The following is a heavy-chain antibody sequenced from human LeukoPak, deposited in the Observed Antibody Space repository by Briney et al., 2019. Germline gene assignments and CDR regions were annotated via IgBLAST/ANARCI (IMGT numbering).Heavy chain of an antibody. CDR1: GYTFTSYA. CDR3: ATPPRYGLDWYFDL. Sequence: GASVKVSCKASGYTFTSYAMHWVRQAPGQRLEWMGWINAGNGNTKYSRKFQGRVTITRDTSVSTAYMELSSLRSEDTAVYYCATPPRYGLDWYFDLWGRGTLVTVSS. V-gene: IGHV1-3*01. J-gene: IGHJ2*01. D-gene: IGHD3-9*01. CDR2: INAGNGNT.